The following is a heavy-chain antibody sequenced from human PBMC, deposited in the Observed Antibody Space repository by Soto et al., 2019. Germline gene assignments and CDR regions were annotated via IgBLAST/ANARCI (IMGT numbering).Heavy chain of an antibody. CDR1: GGSISSYY. D-gene: IGHD4-17*01. CDR3: ARRGSSGDYGY. Sequence: QVQLQESGPGLVKPSETLSLTCTVSGGSISSYYWSWIRQPPGKGLEWIGYIYYSGSTNYNPSLKSRVTISVDTSKNQFSLKLSSVTAADTAVYYCARRGSSGDYGYWGQGTLVTVSS. V-gene: IGHV4-59*01. J-gene: IGHJ4*02. CDR2: IYYSGST.